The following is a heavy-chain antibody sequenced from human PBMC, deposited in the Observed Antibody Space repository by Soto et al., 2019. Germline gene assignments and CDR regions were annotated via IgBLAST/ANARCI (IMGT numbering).Heavy chain of an antibody. V-gene: IGHV1-8*01. Sequence: ASLKVSCNTSGYTFTEYDINWVLQAPGQGLEYMGWVSPENRNAGYAPQFRGRVSMTADTSINTVYLELTTLTYEDTAVYYCEVTTGYWGQGTMVTVSS. J-gene: IGHJ4*02. CDR2: VSPENRNA. D-gene: IGHD4-17*01. CDR3: EVTTGY. CDR1: GYTFTEYD.